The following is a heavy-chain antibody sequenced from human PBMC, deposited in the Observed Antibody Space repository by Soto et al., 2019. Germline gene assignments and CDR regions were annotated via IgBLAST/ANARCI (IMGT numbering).Heavy chain of an antibody. CDR1: GFTFSSYA. J-gene: IGHJ6*02. D-gene: IGHD3-10*01. CDR3: ARGRLSFGARPNYYYGMDV. CDR2: ISYDGSNK. Sequence: VQLVESGGGVVQPGRSLRLSCAASGFTFSSYAMHWVRQAPGKGLEWVAVISYDGSNKYYADSVKGRFTISRDNSKNTLYLQMNSLRAEDTAVYYCARGRLSFGARPNYYYGMDVWGQGTTVTVSS. V-gene: IGHV3-30-3*01.